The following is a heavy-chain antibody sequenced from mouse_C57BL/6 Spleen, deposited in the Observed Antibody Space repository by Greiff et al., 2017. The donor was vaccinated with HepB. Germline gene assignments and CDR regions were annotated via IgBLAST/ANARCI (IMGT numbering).Heavy chain of an antibody. J-gene: IGHJ1*03. CDR1: GYAFTNYL. CDR3: ARWGFDV. Sequence: QVQLQQSGAELVRPGTSVKVSCKASGYAFTNYLIEWVKQRPGQGLEWIGVINPGSGGTTYNEKFKGKATLTAYKSSSTAYMQLSSLTSEDSAVYFCARWGFDVWGTGTTVTVSS. CDR2: INPGSGGT. V-gene: IGHV1-54*01.